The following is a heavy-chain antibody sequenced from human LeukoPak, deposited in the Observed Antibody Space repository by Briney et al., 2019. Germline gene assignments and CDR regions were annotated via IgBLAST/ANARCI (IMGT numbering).Heavy chain of an antibody. CDR2: IYYSGST. D-gene: IGHD6-19*01. V-gene: IGHV4-39*01. CDR1: GGSISSRSYY. CDR3: ASGPYSSGWWGAFDI. Sequence: SETLSLTCTVSGGSISSRSYYWGWIRQPPGKGLEWIGSIYYSGSTYYNPSLKGRVTISVDTSKNQFSLKLSSVTAADTAVYYCASGPYSSGWWGAFDIWGQGTMVTVSS. J-gene: IGHJ3*02.